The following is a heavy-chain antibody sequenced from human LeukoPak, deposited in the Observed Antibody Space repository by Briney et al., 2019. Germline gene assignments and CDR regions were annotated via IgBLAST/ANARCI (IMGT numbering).Heavy chain of an antibody. Sequence: ASVKVSCKASGYTFTSYGISWVRQAPGQGLELMGWISAYNGNTNYAQKLQGRVTMTTDTSTSTAYMELRSLRSDDTAVYYCARDHSDIVVVPAAMGYWGQGTLVTVSS. CDR1: GYTFTSYG. J-gene: IGHJ4*02. CDR2: ISAYNGNT. D-gene: IGHD2-2*01. V-gene: IGHV1-18*01. CDR3: ARDHSDIVVVPAAMGY.